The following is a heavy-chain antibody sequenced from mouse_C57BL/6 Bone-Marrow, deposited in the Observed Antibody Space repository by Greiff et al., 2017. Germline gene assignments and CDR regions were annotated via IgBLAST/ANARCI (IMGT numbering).Heavy chain of an antibody. J-gene: IGHJ3*01. CDR2: IWSGGST. D-gene: IGHD2-5*01. CDR1: GFSLTSYG. V-gene: IGHV2-2*01. CDR3: ARKDSNYAWFAY. Sequence: VKLVESGPGLVQPSQSLSITCTVSGFSLTSYGVHWVRQSPGKGLEWLGVIWSGGSTDYNAAFISRLSISKDNSKSQVFFKMNSLQADDTAIYYCARKDSNYAWFAYWGQGTLVTVSA.